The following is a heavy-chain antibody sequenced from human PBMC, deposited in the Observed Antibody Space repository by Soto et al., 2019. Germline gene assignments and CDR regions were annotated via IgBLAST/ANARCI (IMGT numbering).Heavy chain of an antibody. Sequence: QVQMVESGGGVVQPGGSLRISCAASGFTVSRHGMHWVRQAPGKGLEWVAVIWYDGSNRYYADSVKGRFTISKDNSKNTLYLEMNTLRPEDTAIYYCAAATTWNFHFPYWGQGTQVTVSS. J-gene: IGHJ4*02. V-gene: IGHV3-33*01. D-gene: IGHD1-7*01. CDR3: AAATTWNFHFPY. CDR2: IWYDGSNR. CDR1: GFTVSRHG.